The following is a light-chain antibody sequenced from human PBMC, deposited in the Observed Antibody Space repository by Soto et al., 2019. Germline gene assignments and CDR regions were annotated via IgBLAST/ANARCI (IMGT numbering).Light chain of an antibody. CDR1: QSISNF. CDR3: QQSFTTPYT. J-gene: IGKJ2*01. Sequence: DIQMTQSPSSLSASVGDRVTITCRASQSISNFLNWYQQKPGKAPKVLISAASSLQTGVPSRFSGRGSGTDFTFTISSLQPEDFASYYCQQSFTTPYTFGQGTKLQIK. V-gene: IGKV1-39*01. CDR2: AAS.